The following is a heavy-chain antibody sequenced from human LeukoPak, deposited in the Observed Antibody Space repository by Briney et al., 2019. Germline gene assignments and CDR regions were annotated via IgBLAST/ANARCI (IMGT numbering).Heavy chain of an antibody. D-gene: IGHD3-9*01. Sequence: PSETLSLTCAVSGYSNSSGYHWGWIRQPPGKGLEWIGSMYHRGNTYYNPSLKSRITISVDTSKNQFSLKLRSVTAADTALYYCARVDWDPDYWGQGTLVTVSS. J-gene: IGHJ4*02. V-gene: IGHV4-38-2*01. CDR1: GYSNSSGYH. CDR2: MYHRGNT. CDR3: ARVDWDPDY.